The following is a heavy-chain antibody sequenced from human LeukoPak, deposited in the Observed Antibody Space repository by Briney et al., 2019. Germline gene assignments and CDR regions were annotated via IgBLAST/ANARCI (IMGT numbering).Heavy chain of an antibody. CDR3: ARNMVRGVIPPGTY. D-gene: IGHD3-10*01. J-gene: IGHJ4*02. CDR2: INPNSGGT. CDR1: GYTFTGYY. V-gene: IGHV1-2*02. Sequence: GASVKVSCKASGYTFTGYYMHWVRQAPGQGLEWMGWINPNSGGTNYAQKFQGRVTMTRDTSISTAYMELSRLRSDDTAVYYCARNMVRGVIPPGTYWGQGTLVTVSS.